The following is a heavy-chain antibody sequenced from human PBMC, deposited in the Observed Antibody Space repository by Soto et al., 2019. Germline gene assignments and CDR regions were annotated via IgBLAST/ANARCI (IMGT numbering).Heavy chain of an antibody. D-gene: IGHD2-15*01. J-gene: IGHJ4*02. CDR1: GFSVSVSY. Sequence: GGSLRLSCAASGFSVSVSYMSWVRQAPGKGLESVSVIYSDGDTYHADSVKGRFTTSRDNSKNTVHLQMNSLRAEDTAMYYCTRDSCGSGVSCSRDYWGQGTLVTVSS. V-gene: IGHV3-53*01. CDR2: IYSDGDT. CDR3: TRDSCGSGVSCSRDY.